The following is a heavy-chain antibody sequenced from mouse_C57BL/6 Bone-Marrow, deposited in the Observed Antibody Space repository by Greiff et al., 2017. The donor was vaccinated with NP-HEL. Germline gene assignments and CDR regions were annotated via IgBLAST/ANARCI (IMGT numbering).Heavy chain of an antibody. J-gene: IGHJ2*01. CDR1: GYTFTSYW. D-gene: IGHD2-2*01. CDR3: ALLWLRPLFDY. Sequence: QVQLQQPGAELVMPGASVKLSCKASGYTFTSYWMHWVKQRPGQGLEWIGEIDASDSYTNYNQKFKGQSTLTVDKSSITAYMQLCSLTSEYSAVYYCALLWLRPLFDYWGQGTTLTVSS. CDR2: IDASDSYT. V-gene: IGHV1-69*01.